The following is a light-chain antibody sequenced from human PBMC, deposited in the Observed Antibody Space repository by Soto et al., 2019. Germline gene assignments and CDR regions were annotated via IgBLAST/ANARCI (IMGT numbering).Light chain of an antibody. CDR2: EVS. V-gene: IGLV2-14*01. CDR3: NSYRHSTTLV. J-gene: IGLJ1*01. CDR1: SSDVGGYNS. Sequence: QSALTQPASVSGSPGQSITISCTGTSSDVGGYNSVSWFQQHPSKAPKLIIYEVSHRPSGVSIRSSGSKSGNTASLTISGLQAEDEADYYCNSYRHSTTLVFGTGTKVTVL.